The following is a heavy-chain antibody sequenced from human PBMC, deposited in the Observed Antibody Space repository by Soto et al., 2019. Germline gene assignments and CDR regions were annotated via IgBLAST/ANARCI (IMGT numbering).Heavy chain of an antibody. D-gene: IGHD6-13*01. J-gene: IGHJ6*02. CDR1: GGTFSSYA. CDR3: ASPGGAAAGTSMDV. V-gene: IGHV1-69*01. CDR2: IIPIFGTA. Sequence: QVQLVQSGAEVKKPGSSVKVSCKASGGTFSSYAISWVRQAPGQGLEWMGGIIPIFGTANYAQKFQGRVTITADESTSTAYMGLSSLRSEDTAVYYWASPGGAAAGTSMDVWGQGTTVTVSS.